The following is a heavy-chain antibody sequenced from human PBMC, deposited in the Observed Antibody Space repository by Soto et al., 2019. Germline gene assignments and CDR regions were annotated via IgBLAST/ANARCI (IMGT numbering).Heavy chain of an antibody. CDR1: GFTFSSYG. CDR3: AVAGTQASFDY. CDR2: ISYDGSNK. J-gene: IGHJ4*02. Sequence: GESLKISCAASGFTFSSYGMHWVRQAPGKGLEWVAVISYDGSNKYYADSVKGRFTISRDNSKNTLYLQMNSPRAEDTAVYYCAVAGTQASFDYWGQGTLVTVSS. V-gene: IGHV3-30*03. D-gene: IGHD6-19*01.